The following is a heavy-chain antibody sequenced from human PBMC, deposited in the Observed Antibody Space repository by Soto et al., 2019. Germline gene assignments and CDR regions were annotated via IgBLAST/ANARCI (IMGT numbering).Heavy chain of an antibody. CDR1: GGTFSSYT. Sequence: QVQLVQSGAEVKKPGSSVKVSCKASGGTFSSYTISWVRQAPGQGLEWMGRIIPILGIANYAQKFQGRVTITADKSTSTAYMELSSLRSEDTAVYYCARDSDVDIVATADYYYYYGMDVWGQGTTVTVSS. V-gene: IGHV1-69*08. CDR2: IIPILGIA. J-gene: IGHJ6*02. CDR3: ARDSDVDIVATADYYYYYGMDV. D-gene: IGHD5-12*01.